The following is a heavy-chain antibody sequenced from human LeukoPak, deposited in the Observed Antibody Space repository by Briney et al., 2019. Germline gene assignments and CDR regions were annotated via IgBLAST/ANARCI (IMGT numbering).Heavy chain of an antibody. J-gene: IGHJ4*02. V-gene: IGHV3-7*01. CDR1: GFTFTNYW. CDR2: IKQDGSEK. CDR3: ARDSNTYCGGDCSSDY. D-gene: IGHD2-21*02. Sequence: PGGSLRLSCAASGFTFTNYWMNWVRQAPGKGLEWVANIKQDGSEKNYVDSLKGRFTISRDNAKNSLYLQMNSLRAEDTAVYYCARDSNTYCGGDCSSDYWGQGTLVTVSS.